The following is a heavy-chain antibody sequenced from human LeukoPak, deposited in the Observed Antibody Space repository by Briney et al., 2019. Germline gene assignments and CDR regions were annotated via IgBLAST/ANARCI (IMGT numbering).Heavy chain of an antibody. Sequence: VASVKVSCKASGYTFTSYDINWVRQATGQGLEWMGWMNPNSGNTGYAQKFQGRVTITRNTSISTAYMELSSLRSEDTAVYYCARIRDGYNDAYDIWGQGTMVTVSS. D-gene: IGHD5-24*01. V-gene: IGHV1-8*03. CDR2: MNPNSGNT. J-gene: IGHJ3*02. CDR1: GYTFTSYD. CDR3: ARIRDGYNDAYDI.